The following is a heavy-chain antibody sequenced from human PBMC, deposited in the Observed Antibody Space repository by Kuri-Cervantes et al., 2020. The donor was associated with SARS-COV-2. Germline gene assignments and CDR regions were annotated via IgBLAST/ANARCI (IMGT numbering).Heavy chain of an antibody. CDR1: GFTVSSNY. CDR2: IWYDGSNK. V-gene: IGHV3-33*08. J-gene: IGHJ6*02. D-gene: IGHD2-15*01. CDR3: ARGYVNCSGGSCYSIHYYYGMDV. Sequence: GESLKISCAASGFTVSSNYMSWVRQAPGKGLEWVAVIWYDGSNKYYADSVKGRFTISRDNSKNTLYLQMNSLRAEDTAVYYCARGYVNCSGGSCYSIHYYYGMDVWGQGTTVTVSS.